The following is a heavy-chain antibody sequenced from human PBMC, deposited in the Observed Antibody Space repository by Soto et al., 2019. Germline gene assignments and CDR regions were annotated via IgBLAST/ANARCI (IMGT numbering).Heavy chain of an antibody. D-gene: IGHD2-15*01. V-gene: IGHV1-18*04. CDR3: AREGFSRYCSGGSCEPDDY. CDR1: GDSFNDYY. J-gene: IGHJ4*02. CDR2: ISAYNGNT. Sequence: GASVKVSCKTSGDSFNDYYIHWVRQAPGQGLEWMGWISAYNGNTNYAQKLQGRVTMTTDTSTSTAYMELRSLRSDDTAVYYCAREGFSRYCSGGSCEPDDYWGQGTLVTVSS.